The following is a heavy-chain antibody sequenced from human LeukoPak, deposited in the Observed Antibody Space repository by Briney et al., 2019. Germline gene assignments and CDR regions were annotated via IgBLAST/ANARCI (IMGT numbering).Heavy chain of an antibody. Sequence: GGSLRLSCAASGFTLSSNYMSWVRQAPGEGLEWVSVIYSGGSTYYADSVKGRFPISKDNSQNTLYVQMTSLRAEDTAVYYCARDLPLMVRGVTYGMDVWGQGTKVPVSS. D-gene: IGHD3-10*01. CDR3: ARDLPLMVRGVTYGMDV. V-gene: IGHV3-66*01. CDR1: GFTLSSNY. CDR2: IYSGGST. J-gene: IGHJ6*02.